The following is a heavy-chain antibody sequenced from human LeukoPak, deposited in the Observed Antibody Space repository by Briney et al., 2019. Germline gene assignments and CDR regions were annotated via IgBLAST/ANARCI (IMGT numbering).Heavy chain of an antibody. CDR1: GFTFSSYW. Sequence: GGSLRLSCAASGFTFSSYWMSWVRQAPGKGLEWVANIKQDGSEKYYVDSVKGRFTISRDNAKNSLYLQMNSLRAEDTAVYYCARGITIFGVVTFYYFDYWGQGTLVTVSS. D-gene: IGHD3-3*01. J-gene: IGHJ4*02. CDR3: ARGITIFGVVTFYYFDY. CDR2: IKQDGSEK. V-gene: IGHV3-7*04.